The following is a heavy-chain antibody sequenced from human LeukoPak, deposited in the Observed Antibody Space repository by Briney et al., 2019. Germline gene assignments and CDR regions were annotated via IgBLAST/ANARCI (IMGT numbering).Heavy chain of an antibody. Sequence: ASVNVSCKVSGYTLTELSMHWVRQAPGKGLEWMGGFDPEDGETIYAQKFQGRVTMNEDTSTDTVYMELSSLRSEDTAVYYCAFYTAIDDFDYWGQGTLVTVSS. CDR2: FDPEDGET. CDR1: GYTLTELS. D-gene: IGHD5-18*01. CDR3: AFYTAIDDFDY. V-gene: IGHV1-24*01. J-gene: IGHJ4*02.